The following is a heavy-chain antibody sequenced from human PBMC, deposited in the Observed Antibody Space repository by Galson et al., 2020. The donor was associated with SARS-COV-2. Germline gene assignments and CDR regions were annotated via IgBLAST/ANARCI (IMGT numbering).Heavy chain of an antibody. CDR1: GGSISSSSYY. J-gene: IGHJ1*01. Sequence: SETLSLTCTVSGGSISSSSYYWGWIRQPPGKGLEWIGSIYYSGSTYYNPSLKSRVTISVDTSKNQFSLKLSSVTAADTAVYYCARHDGYYYDSLNGYFQHWGQGTLVTVSS. CDR3: ARHDGYYYDSLNGYFQH. D-gene: IGHD3-22*01. CDR2: IYYSGST. V-gene: IGHV4-39*01.